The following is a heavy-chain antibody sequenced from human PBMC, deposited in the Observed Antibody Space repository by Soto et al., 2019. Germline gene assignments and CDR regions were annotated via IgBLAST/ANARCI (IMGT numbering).Heavy chain of an antibody. D-gene: IGHD6-19*01. CDR1: GYSFTSYL. V-gene: IGHV5-51*01. J-gene: IGHJ6*02. Sequence: PGESLKISCKGSGYSFTSYLIGWVRQMPGKGLEWMGIIYPGDSDTRYSPSFQGQVTISADKSISTAYLQWSSLKASDTAMYYCARRGRISSGHYGMDVWGQGTTVTVSS. CDR3: ARRGRISSGHYGMDV. CDR2: IYPGDSDT.